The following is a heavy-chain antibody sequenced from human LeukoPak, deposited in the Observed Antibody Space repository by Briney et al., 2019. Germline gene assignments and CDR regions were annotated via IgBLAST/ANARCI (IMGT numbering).Heavy chain of an antibody. CDR1: GFTFSSNY. Sequence: GGSLRLSCAASGFTFSSNYMSWVRQAPGKGLEWVSVIYSGGSTYYADSVKGRFTISRDNAKNSLYLQMNSLRAEDTALYYCAKDSLYYYDSSGYYDYWGQGTLVTVSS. D-gene: IGHD3-22*01. V-gene: IGHV3-53*05. CDR3: AKDSLYYYDSSGYYDY. CDR2: IYSGGST. J-gene: IGHJ4*02.